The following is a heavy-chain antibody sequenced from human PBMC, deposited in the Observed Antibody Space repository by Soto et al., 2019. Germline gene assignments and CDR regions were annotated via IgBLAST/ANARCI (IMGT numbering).Heavy chain of an antibody. J-gene: IGHJ4*02. D-gene: IGHD3-3*01. CDR1: GGSFSGYY. Sequence: SETLSLTCAVYGGSFSGYYWSWIRQPPGKGLEWIGEINHSGSTNYNPSLKSRVTISVDTSKNQFSLKLSSVTAADTAVYYCARGPSYYDFWSGSNLEDWGQVTLVNVS. CDR3: ARGPSYYDFWSGSNLED. CDR2: INHSGST. V-gene: IGHV4-34*01.